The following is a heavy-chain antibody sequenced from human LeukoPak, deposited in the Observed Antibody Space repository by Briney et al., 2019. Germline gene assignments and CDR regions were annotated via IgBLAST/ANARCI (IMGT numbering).Heavy chain of an antibody. CDR1: GGSISSSSYY. Sequence: SKTLSLTCTVSGGSISSSSYYWGWIRQPPGKGLEWIGSIYYSGSTYYNPSLKSRVTISVDTSKNQFSLKLSSVTAADTAVYYCARAYDILTGYYIGGGYNWFDPWGQGTLVTVSS. J-gene: IGHJ5*02. D-gene: IGHD3-9*01. CDR2: IYYSGST. V-gene: IGHV4-39*01. CDR3: ARAYDILTGYYIGGGYNWFDP.